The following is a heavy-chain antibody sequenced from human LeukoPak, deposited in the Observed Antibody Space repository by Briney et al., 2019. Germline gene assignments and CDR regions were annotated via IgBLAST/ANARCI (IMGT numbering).Heavy chain of an antibody. CDR2: IYSGGST. D-gene: IGHD5-18*01. CDR1: GFTFSSNY. CDR3: ARDVASYGFDY. V-gene: IGHV3-53*01. J-gene: IGHJ4*02. Sequence: GGSLRLSCAASGFTFSSNYMSWVRQAPGKGLEWVSVIYSGGSTYYADSVKGRFTISRDNSKNTLYLQMNSLRAEDTAVYYCARDVASYGFDYWGQGTLVTVSS.